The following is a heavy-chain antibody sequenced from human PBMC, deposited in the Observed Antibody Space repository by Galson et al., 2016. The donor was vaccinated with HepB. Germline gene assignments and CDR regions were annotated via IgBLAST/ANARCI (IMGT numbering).Heavy chain of an antibody. CDR1: GFTFSNYW. CDR3: ARNNTYCLDF. V-gene: IGHV3-7*01. Sequence: SLRLSCAASGFTFSNYWMSWVRQSPGKGLEWVANINQDGSEKNHVDSVKGRFTISRDNAENSLFLQMNSLRAEDTAVYYCARNNTYCLDFWGQGTLVTVSS. D-gene: IGHD1-14*01. CDR2: INQDGSEK. J-gene: IGHJ4*02.